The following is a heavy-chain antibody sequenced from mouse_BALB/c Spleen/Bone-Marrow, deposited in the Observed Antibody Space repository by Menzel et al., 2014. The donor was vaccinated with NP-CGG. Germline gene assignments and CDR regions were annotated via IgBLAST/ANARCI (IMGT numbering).Heavy chain of an antibody. CDR2: IWAGGST. J-gene: IGHJ3*01. Sequence: VHLVESGPGLVAPSQSLSITCTVSGFSLTSYGVHWVRQPPGGWLGVIWAGGSTNYNSALMSRLSISKDNSKSQVFSKMNSLQTDYTAMYYCAREATMITWFAYWGQGTLVTVSA. CDR3: AREATMITWFAY. D-gene: IGHD2-4*01. V-gene: IGHV2-9*02. CDR1: GFSLTSYG.